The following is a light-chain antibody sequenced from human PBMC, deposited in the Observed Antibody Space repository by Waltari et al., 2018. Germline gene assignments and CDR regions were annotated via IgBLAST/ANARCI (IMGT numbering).Light chain of an antibody. Sequence: QSVLTQPPSTSATPGQRVTISCSGSSSNIGSNPVSWFQQLPGTAPKLLIYGGNERPSGVSARVAGSTSGTAASLAISGLQSEDEADYYCATWDESLRGRVFGGGTKLTVL. CDR3: ATWDESLRGRV. J-gene: IGLJ3*02. V-gene: IGLV1-44*01. CDR1: SSNIGSNP. CDR2: GGN.